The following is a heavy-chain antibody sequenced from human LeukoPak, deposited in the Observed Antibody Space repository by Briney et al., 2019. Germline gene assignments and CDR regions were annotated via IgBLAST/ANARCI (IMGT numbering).Heavy chain of an antibody. Sequence: PGRSLRLSCAASGFTFSSYGMHWVRQAPGKGLEWVAVIWYDGSNKFYADSVKGRFTISRDNSKSTLYLQMNSLRAEDTAVYYCAGGNIVATRYFDYWGQGTLVTVSS. V-gene: IGHV3-33*01. D-gene: IGHD5-12*01. CDR2: IWYDGSNK. J-gene: IGHJ4*02. CDR1: GFTFSSYG. CDR3: AGGNIVATRYFDY.